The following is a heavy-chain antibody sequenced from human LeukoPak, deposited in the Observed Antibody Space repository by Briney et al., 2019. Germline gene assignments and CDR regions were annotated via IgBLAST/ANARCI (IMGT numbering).Heavy chain of an antibody. CDR2: ISYEGSNK. Sequence: PGGSLRLSCVASGYTLSSYAIHGVPQAPGKGLEWVVVISYEGSNKYYADSVKGRFTVSRDNSKNTLYLQMNTLRAEDTPVYYCARDGVDIGVVVAAYHYYYYMDVWGKGTTVTVSS. J-gene: IGHJ6*03. D-gene: IGHD2-15*01. V-gene: IGHV3-30*04. CDR1: GYTLSSYA. CDR3: ARDGVDIGVVVAAYHYYYYMDV.